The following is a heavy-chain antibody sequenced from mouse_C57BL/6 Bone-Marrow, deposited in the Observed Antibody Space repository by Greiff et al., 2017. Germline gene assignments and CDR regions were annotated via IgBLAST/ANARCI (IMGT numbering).Heavy chain of an antibody. CDR3: ARQGGNYLYAMDY. J-gene: IGHJ4*01. V-gene: IGHV5-15*01. D-gene: IGHD2-1*01. Sequence: EVKLVESGGGLVQPGGSLKLSCAASGFTFSDYGMAWVRQAPRKGPEWVAFISNLAYSIYYADTVTGRFTISRENAKNTLYLERSSLRSEDTARYYCARQGGNYLYAMDYWGQGTSVTVSS. CDR1: GFTFSDYG. CDR2: ISNLAYSI.